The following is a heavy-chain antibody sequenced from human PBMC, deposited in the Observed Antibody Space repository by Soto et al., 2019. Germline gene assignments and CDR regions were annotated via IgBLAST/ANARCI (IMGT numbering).Heavy chain of an antibody. V-gene: IGHV1-3*01. D-gene: IGHD2-21*02. Sequence: ASVKVSCKASGYTFTSYAMHWVRQAPGQRLEWMGWINAGNGNTKYSQKFQGRVTITRDTSASTAYMELSSLRSEDTAVYYCARSIVVVTALAYSGQGTLVTVSS. J-gene: IGHJ4*02. CDR3: ARSIVVVTALAY. CDR2: INAGNGNT. CDR1: GYTFTSYA.